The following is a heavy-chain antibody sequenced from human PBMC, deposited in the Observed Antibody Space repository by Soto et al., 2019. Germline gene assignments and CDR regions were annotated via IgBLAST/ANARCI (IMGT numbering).Heavy chain of an antibody. CDR1: GFPFSAFA. D-gene: IGHD3-10*01. V-gene: IGHV3-23*01. CDR2: IGGSGASI. CDR3: ARSLRPLSWFDP. J-gene: IGHJ5*02. Sequence: PGGFLRLSCAASGFPFSAFAMNWVRQAPGKGLQWVSGIGGSGASIFYTDSVKGRFTISRDNSKNTLYLQMNNVRAEDTAVYFCARSLRPLSWFDPWGQGTLVTVSS.